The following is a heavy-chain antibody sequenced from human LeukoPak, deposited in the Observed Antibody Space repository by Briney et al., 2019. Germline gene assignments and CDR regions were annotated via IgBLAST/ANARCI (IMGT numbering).Heavy chain of an antibody. Sequence: GSLRLSCAASGLPFSGYWMNWVRQAPGKGLEWVANIKPDGSEKYYVDSVKGRFTISRDNAKNSLYLQMTSLRAEDTAVYYCARGSGDYSGQGTLVTVSS. CDR2: IKPDGSEK. V-gene: IGHV3-7*04. J-gene: IGHJ4*02. CDR1: GLPFSGYW. CDR3: ARGSGDY.